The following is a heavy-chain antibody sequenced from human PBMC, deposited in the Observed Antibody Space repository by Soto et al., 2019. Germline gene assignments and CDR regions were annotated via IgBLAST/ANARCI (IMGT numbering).Heavy chain of an antibody. CDR2: ISGSGGST. D-gene: IGHD3-9*01. CDR1: GFTFSSYA. CDR3: AKDLPYDLLTPPAV. J-gene: IGHJ4*02. V-gene: IGHV3-23*01. Sequence: EVQLLESGGGLVQPGGSLRLSCAASGFTFSSYAMSWVRQAPGKGLEWVSAISGSGGSTYYADSVKGRFTISRDNSKKTLYQQMNSLRAEDTAVYYCAKDLPYDLLTPPAVWGQGTLVTVSS.